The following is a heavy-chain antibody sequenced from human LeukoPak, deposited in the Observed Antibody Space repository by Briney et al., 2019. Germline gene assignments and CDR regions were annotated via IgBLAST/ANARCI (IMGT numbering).Heavy chain of an antibody. Sequence: ASVKVCCKASGYTFTGYYMHWVRQAPGQGLEWMGWINPNSGGTNYAQKFQGRVTMTRDTSISTAYMELSRLRSDDTAVYYCARGRRITMIVVVPLDAFDIWGQGTMVTVSS. CDR2: INPNSGGT. CDR1: GYTFTGYY. J-gene: IGHJ3*02. V-gene: IGHV1-2*02. D-gene: IGHD3-22*01. CDR3: ARGRRITMIVVVPLDAFDI.